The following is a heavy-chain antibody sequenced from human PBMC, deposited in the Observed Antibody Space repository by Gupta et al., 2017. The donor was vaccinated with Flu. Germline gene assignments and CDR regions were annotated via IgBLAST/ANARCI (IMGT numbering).Heavy chain of an antibody. J-gene: IGHJ4*02. D-gene: IGHD3-16*01. CDR3: ARRRGEPNIFDY. Sequence: FTGYYMHWLRQAPGQGLEWMGRINPNSGGTNYAQKFQGRVTMTRDTSISTAYMELSRLGSDDTAVYYCARRRGEPNIFDYWGQGTLVTVSS. V-gene: IGHV1-2*06. CDR2: INPNSGGT. CDR1: FTGYY.